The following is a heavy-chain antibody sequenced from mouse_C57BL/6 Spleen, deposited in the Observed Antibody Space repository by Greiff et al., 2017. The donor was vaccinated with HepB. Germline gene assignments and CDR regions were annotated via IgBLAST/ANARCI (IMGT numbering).Heavy chain of an antibody. CDR2: IDPSDSYT. D-gene: IGHD2-1*01. Sequence: VQLQQPGAELVKPGASVKLSCKASGYTFTSYWMQWVKQRPGQGLEWIGEIDPSDSYTNYNQKFKGKATLTVDTTSSTAYMRLSSLTSEDSAVYYCASDGNYPYYWGQGTTLTVSS. V-gene: IGHV1-50*01. CDR1: GYTFTSYW. CDR3: ASDGNYPYY. J-gene: IGHJ2*01.